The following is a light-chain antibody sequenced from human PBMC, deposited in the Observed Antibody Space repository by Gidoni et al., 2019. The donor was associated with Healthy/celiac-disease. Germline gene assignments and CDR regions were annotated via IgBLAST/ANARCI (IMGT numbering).Light chain of an antibody. CDR2: LGS. Sequence: IVMTQSPLSLPVTPGEPASISCRSSQSLLHSNGYNYLDWYLQKPGQSPQLLIYLGSNRASGVPDRFSGSGSGTDFTLKISRVEAEDVGGYYCMQALQTRTFGQXTKVEIK. V-gene: IGKV2-28*01. CDR3: MQALQTRT. J-gene: IGKJ1*01. CDR1: QSLLHSNGYNY.